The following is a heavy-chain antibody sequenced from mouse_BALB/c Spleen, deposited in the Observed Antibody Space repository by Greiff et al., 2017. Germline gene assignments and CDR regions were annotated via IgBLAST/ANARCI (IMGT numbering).Heavy chain of an antibody. J-gene: IGHJ3*01. CDR3: ARSPIWGRGFAY. Sequence: VKLQESGPELVKPGALVKISCKASGYTFTSYDINWVKQRPGQGLEWIGWIYPGDGSTKYNEKFKGKATLTVDKSSSTAYMQLSSLTSEDSAVYYCARSPIWGRGFAYWGQGTLVTVSA. CDR2: IYPGDGST. V-gene: IGHV1S56*01. CDR1: GYTFTSYD. D-gene: IGHD1-1*02.